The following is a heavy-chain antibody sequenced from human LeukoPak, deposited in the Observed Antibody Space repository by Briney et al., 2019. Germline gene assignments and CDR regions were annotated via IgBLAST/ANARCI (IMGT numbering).Heavy chain of an antibody. J-gene: IGHJ4*02. CDR2: ISSSSSTI. V-gene: IGHV3-48*01. Sequence: GTLSLTCAVSGGSISSSNWWSWVRQPPGKGLEWVSYISSSSSTIYYADSVKGRFTISRDNAKNSLYLQMNSLRAEDTAVYYCARRAGGYSHPYDYWGQGTLVTVSS. CDR3: ARRAGGYSHPYDY. CDR1: GGSISSSN. D-gene: IGHD4-23*01.